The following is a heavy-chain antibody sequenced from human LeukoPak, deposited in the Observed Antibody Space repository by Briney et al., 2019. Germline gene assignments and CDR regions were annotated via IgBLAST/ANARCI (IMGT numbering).Heavy chain of an antibody. V-gene: IGHV4-39*01. Sequence: SETLSLTCTVSGGSISSSNYYWGWIRQPPGKGLEWIGSMHYSGSTYYSPSLKSRVTISVDTSKNQFSLKLSSVTAADTAVYYCASRIAAAVHFDYWGQGTLVTVSS. CDR3: ASRIAAAVHFDY. D-gene: IGHD6-13*01. CDR1: GGSISSSNYY. J-gene: IGHJ4*02. CDR2: MHYSGST.